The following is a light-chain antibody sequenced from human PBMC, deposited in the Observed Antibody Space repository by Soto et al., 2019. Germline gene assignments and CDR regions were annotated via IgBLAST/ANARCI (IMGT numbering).Light chain of an antibody. CDR3: HQYGGSPLFS. J-gene: IGKJ3*01. CDR2: STS. Sequence: EIVLTQSPGTLSLSPGETATLSCRASQNVITTYMSWYQQKLGQPPRLRIYSTSQRATGIPDRFTGSGSGTDFTLTTNGLEPEDFAIYYCHQYGGSPLFSFVPGTKVEIK. V-gene: IGKV3-20*01. CDR1: QNVITTY.